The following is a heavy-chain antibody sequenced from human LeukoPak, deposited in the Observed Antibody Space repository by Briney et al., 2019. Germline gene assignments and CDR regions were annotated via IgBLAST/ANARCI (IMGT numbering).Heavy chain of an antibody. CDR2: IYYSGIT. J-gene: IGHJ6*02. CDR3: ARGIAVAGTKYYYYYYGMDV. CDR1: GGSISSSSYY. Sequence: SETLSLTCTVSGGSISSSSYYWGWIRQPPGKGLEWIRSIYYSGITYYNPSLKSRVTISVDTSKNQFSLKLSSVTAADTAVYYCARGIAVAGTKYYYYYYGMDVWGQGTTVTVSS. V-gene: IGHV4-39*01. D-gene: IGHD6-19*01.